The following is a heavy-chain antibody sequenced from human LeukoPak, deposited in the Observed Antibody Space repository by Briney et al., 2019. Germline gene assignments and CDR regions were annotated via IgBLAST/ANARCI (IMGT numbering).Heavy chain of an antibody. D-gene: IGHD6-13*01. Sequence: SVKVPCKASGGDLSRYGISWVRLAPGQGLEWMGGIIPIFGTKNYAQRFQGRVTITTDESTSAVYMELSSLRSEDTAVYYCARDRIPAAPSYSYFYMDVWGKGTMVTVSS. CDR2: IIPIFGTK. V-gene: IGHV1-69*05. J-gene: IGHJ6*03. CDR1: GGDLSRYG. CDR3: ARDRIPAAPSYSYFYMDV.